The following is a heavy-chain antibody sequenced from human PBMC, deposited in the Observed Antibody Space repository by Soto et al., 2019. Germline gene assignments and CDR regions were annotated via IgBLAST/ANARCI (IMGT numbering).Heavy chain of an antibody. CDR2: ISGSGGST. V-gene: IGHV3-23*01. J-gene: IGHJ5*02. CDR3: AKDRLGYYDSSGYYGA. Sequence: EVQLLESGGGLVQPGGSLRLSCAASGFTFSSYVMSWVRQAPGKGLEWVSAISGSGGSTYYADSVKGRFTISRDNSKNTLYLQMNSLRAEDTAVYYCAKDRLGYYDSSGYYGAWGQGTLVTVSS. D-gene: IGHD3-22*01. CDR1: GFTFSSYV.